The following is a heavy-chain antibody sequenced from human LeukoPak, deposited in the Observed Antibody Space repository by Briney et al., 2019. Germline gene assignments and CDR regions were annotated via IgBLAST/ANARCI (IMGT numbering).Heavy chain of an antibody. D-gene: IGHD3-10*01. Sequence: GGSLILSCAVSGFTFTGYGMHWIRQAPGKGLEWVAFIRYDGGVKYYVDSVKGRFTISRDNSKNTLYLQMNSLRPDDTAVYYCATIVSRGVLDYWGQGTLVTVSS. CDR3: ATIVSRGVLDY. CDR2: IRYDGGVK. J-gene: IGHJ4*02. CDR1: GFTFTGYG. V-gene: IGHV3-30*02.